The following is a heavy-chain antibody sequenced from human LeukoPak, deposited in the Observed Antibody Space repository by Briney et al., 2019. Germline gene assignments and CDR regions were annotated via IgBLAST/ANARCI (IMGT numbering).Heavy chain of an antibody. Sequence: GGSLRLSCAASGFTFSSYAMSWVRQAPGKGLEWVSAISGSGGSTYYADSVNGRFTISRDNSKNTLYLHLNNLRAEDTAVYYCVKPGGSFYYGSDDYWGQGTLVTVSS. D-gene: IGHD3-10*01. CDR3: VKPGGSFYYGSDDY. CDR1: GFTFSSYA. V-gene: IGHV3-23*01. J-gene: IGHJ4*02. CDR2: ISGSGGST.